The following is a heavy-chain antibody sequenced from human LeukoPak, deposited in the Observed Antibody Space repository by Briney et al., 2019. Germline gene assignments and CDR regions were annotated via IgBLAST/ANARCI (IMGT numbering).Heavy chain of an antibody. CDR2: IYYDGST. Sequence: PSETLSLTCTVSGGSISDYYWSWIRQPPGKGLEWIGYIYYDGSTNYNPSLKSRGTISVDTSKNQFSLNLSSVTAADTAVYYCAGSSTWVKWFDPWGQGTLVTV. J-gene: IGHJ5*02. D-gene: IGHD2-2*01. V-gene: IGHV4-59*01. CDR3: AGSSTWVKWFDP. CDR1: GGSISDYY.